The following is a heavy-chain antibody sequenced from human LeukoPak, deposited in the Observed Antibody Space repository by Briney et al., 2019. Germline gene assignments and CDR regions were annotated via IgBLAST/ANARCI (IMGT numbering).Heavy chain of an antibody. CDR1: GFTFSSYG. D-gene: IGHD3-9*01. CDR2: IPYDGSNK. Sequence: GRSLRLSCAASGFTFSSYGMHWVRQAPGKGREWVAVIPYDGSNKYYADSVKGRFTISRDNSKNTLYLQMNSLRAEDTAVYYCASAISVGYYYYYGMDVWGQGTTVTVSS. CDR3: ASAISVGYYYYYGMDV. J-gene: IGHJ6*02. V-gene: IGHV3-30*03.